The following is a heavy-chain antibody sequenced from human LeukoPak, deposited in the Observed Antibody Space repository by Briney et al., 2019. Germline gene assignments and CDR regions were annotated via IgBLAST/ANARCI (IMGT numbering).Heavy chain of an antibody. J-gene: IGHJ6*01. CDR3: ATTLDIPKYYYGIDT. D-gene: IGHD2-2*02. CDR2: ISAYNGNT. CDR1: GYTFTSYG. Sequence: ASVKVSCKASGYTFTSYGISWVRQAPGQGLEWMGWISAYNGNTNYAQKLQGRVTMTTDTSTSTAYMELRSLRSDDTAVYYCATTLDIPKYYYGIDTWGARNPGTASS. V-gene: IGHV1-18*01.